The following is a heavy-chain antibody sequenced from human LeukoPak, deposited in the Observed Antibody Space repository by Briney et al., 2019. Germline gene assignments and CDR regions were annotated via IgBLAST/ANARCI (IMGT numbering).Heavy chain of an antibody. D-gene: IGHD3-9*01. J-gene: IGHJ3*02. Sequence: GGSLRLSWAASGFTFSSYWMSWVRQAPGKGREWVANIKQDGSEKYYVDSVKGRFTISRDNAKNSLYLQMNSLRAEDTAVYYCARDLGLRYFDWSSDAFDIWGQGTMVTVSS. CDR3: ARDLGLRYFDWSSDAFDI. CDR1: GFTFSSYW. V-gene: IGHV3-7*01. CDR2: IKQDGSEK.